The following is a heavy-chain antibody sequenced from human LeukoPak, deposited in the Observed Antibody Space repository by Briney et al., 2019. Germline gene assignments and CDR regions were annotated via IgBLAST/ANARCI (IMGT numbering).Heavy chain of an antibody. D-gene: IGHD2-2*02. CDR3: ASAILVHFDY. J-gene: IGHJ4*02. CDR1: GFTFSSSA. CDR2: ISASGGST. Sequence: GGSLRLSCAASGFTFSSSAMSWVRQVPGKGLEWVSGISASGGSTSSADSVRGRFTISRDNSKNTLYLQMNSLRAEDTAVYYCASAILVHFDYWGQGTLVTVSS. V-gene: IGHV3-23*01.